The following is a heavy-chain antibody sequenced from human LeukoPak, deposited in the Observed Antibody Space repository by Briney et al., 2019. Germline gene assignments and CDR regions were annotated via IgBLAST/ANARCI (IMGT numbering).Heavy chain of an antibody. Sequence: SETLSLTCAVYGGSFSGYYWSWIRQPPGKGLEWIGEINDSGSTNYSPSLKSRVTMSLDTSTNQFSLNLSSVTAADTAVYYCARESGAAYSVSGMDVWGKGTTVTVSS. D-gene: IGHD3-16*01. CDR1: GGSFSGYY. J-gene: IGHJ6*04. V-gene: IGHV4-34*01. CDR3: ARESGAAYSVSGMDV. CDR2: INDSGST.